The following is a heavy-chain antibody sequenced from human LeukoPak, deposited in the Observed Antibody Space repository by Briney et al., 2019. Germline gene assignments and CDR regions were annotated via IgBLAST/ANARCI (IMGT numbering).Heavy chain of an antibody. CDR2: INWNGGST. D-gene: IGHD3-16*02. CDR3: ARMITFGGVIPYYFDY. Sequence: GGSLRLSCAASGFTLDDYGMSWVRQAPGKGLEWVSGINWNGGSTGYADSVKGRFTISRDNAKNSLYLQMNSLRAEDTALYYCARMITFGGVIPYYFDYWGQGTLVTVSS. V-gene: IGHV3-20*04. J-gene: IGHJ4*02. CDR1: GFTLDDYG.